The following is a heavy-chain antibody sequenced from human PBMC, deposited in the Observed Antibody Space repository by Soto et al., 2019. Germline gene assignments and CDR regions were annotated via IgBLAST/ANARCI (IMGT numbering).Heavy chain of an antibody. CDR2: IWYDGSNK. Sequence: QVQLVESGGGVVQPGRSLRLSCVASGFTFSSYGMHWVRQAPGKGLEWVAVIWYDGSNKYYADSVKGRFTISRDNSKNTLYLQMNSLRAEDTAVYYCARVGHPHYDILTGPFDYWGQGTLVTVSS. CDR3: ARVGHPHYDILTGPFDY. J-gene: IGHJ4*02. D-gene: IGHD3-9*01. CDR1: GFTFSSYG. V-gene: IGHV3-33*01.